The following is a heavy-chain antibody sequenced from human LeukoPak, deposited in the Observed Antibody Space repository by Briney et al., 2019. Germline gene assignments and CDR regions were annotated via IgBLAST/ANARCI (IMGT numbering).Heavy chain of an antibody. V-gene: IGHV2-5*02. J-gene: IGHJ5*02. CDR1: GFSLTNSAVG. CDR2: IYSDDDK. Sequence: SGPTLVKPTQTHTLTCTFSGFSLTNSAVGVGWIRKLPGQALEWLALIYSDDDKRYNPSLKTRLSITKDTSRNQVVLTMTNVDLVDTATYFCAHRGKYLTWFDPWGQGTLVIVSS. D-gene: IGHD2/OR15-2a*01. CDR3: AHRGKYLTWFDP.